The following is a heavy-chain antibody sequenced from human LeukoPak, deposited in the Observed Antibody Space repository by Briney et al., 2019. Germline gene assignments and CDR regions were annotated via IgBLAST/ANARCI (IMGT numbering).Heavy chain of an antibody. CDR1: AFSFSDNY. CDR2: ISSRGSI. D-gene: IGHD3-22*01. J-gene: IGHJ3*02. Sequence: GGSLRLSCAASAFSFSDNYMSCIRHAPGEGLGWVSYISSRGSIYYADSVKGRFTISRANAKTSLYLKWNGLRAEDTAVYYCARDWRDSSGKFPNDAFDIWGQGTMVTVSS. CDR3: ARDWRDSSGKFPNDAFDI. V-gene: IGHV3-11*04.